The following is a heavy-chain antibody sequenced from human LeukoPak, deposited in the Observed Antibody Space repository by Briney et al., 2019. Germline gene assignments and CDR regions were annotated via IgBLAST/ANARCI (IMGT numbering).Heavy chain of an antibody. V-gene: IGHV3-30*18. J-gene: IGHJ4*02. Sequence: GGSLRLSCAASGFTFSSYGMNWVRQAPGKGLEWVAVISYDGSNKYYADSVKGRFTISRDNSKNTLYLQMNSLRAEDTAVYYCAKDYDSSGYYSWGQGPLVTVSS. CDR2: ISYDGSNK. CDR3: AKDYDSSGYYS. CDR1: GFTFSSYG. D-gene: IGHD3-22*01.